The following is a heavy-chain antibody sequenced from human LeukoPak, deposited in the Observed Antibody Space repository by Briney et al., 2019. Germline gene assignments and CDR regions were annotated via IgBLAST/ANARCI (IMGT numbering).Heavy chain of an antibody. J-gene: IGHJ5*02. CDR1: GGTFSSYT. D-gene: IGHD6-19*01. CDR2: IIPILGIA. CDR3: ARDLGSGFIFARPNWFDP. V-gene: IGHV1-69*04. Sequence: SVKVSCKASGGTFSSYTISWVRQSPGRGLEWMGRIIPILGIANYAQKFQGRVTITADKSTSTAYMELSSLRSEDTAVYYCARDLGSGFIFARPNWFDPWGQGTLVTVSS.